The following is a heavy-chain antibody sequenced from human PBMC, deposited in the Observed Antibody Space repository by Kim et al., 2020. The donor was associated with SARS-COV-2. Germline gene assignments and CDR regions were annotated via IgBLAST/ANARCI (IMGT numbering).Heavy chain of an antibody. D-gene: IGHD3-9*01. V-gene: IGHV4-39*07. CDR3: ARRGYDILTGYPDAFDI. J-gene: IGHJ3*02. Sequence: LKSRVTISVDTSKNQFSLKLSSVTAADTAVYYCARRGYDILTGYPDAFDIWGQGTKVTVSS.